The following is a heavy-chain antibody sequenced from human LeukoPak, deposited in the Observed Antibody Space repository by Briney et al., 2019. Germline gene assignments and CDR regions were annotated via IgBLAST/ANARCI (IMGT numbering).Heavy chain of an antibody. V-gene: IGHV3-23*01. CDR2: ISGNGGST. CDR1: GFTFSNYV. Sequence: GGSLRLSCVASGFTFSNYVMSWVRQAPGKGLEWVSGISGNGGSTYNADSVKGRFTISRDNSKNTPYLQMNSLRAEDTAVYYCAKGMRQFDYWGQGTLVTVSS. CDR3: AKGMRQFDY. J-gene: IGHJ4*02.